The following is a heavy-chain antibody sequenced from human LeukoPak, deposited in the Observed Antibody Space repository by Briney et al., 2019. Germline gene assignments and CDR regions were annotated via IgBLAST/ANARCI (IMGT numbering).Heavy chain of an antibody. CDR2: MKQDGSEK. J-gene: IGHJ4*02. CDR3: ARDGYINGWKFES. CDR1: GFTFCSHW. V-gene: IGHV3-7*01. Sequence: GGSLRLSCAAFGFTFCSHWMSWVPHTPGEGLEWVAYMKQDGSEKSAVDSVKGRFTISRANAKTSLYLQMNSLRAEDTAVYYWARDGYINGWKFESWGQGTLVTVSS. D-gene: IGHD6-19*01.